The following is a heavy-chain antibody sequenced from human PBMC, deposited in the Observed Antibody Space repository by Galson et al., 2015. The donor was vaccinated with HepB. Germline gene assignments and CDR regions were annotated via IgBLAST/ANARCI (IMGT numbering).Heavy chain of an antibody. CDR1: GFTFRNYA. Sequence: SLRLSCAASGFTFRNYAMTWVRQAPGKGLEWVSSISDSGDTKYYAGSVKGRFTVSRDNSKNTLYLQMNSLRAEDTALYYCAKDPGGGRGWWFDLWGRGTLIIVSS. V-gene: IGHV3-23*01. D-gene: IGHD1-14*01. CDR2: ISDSGDTK. J-gene: IGHJ2*01. CDR3: AKDPGGGRGWWFDL.